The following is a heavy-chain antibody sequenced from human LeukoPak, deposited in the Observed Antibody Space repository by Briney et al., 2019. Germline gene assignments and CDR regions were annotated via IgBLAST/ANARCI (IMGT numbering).Heavy chain of an antibody. J-gene: IGHJ5*02. CDR1: GGSLSRSSYY. V-gene: IGHV4-61*01. CDR2: IYYSGST. CDR3: ARGGYYGLGNDFRFDP. Sequence: PSETLSLTCSVSGGSLSRSSYYWSWIRQPPGKGLEWIGYIYYSGSTYYNPSLKSRVTISVDTSKNQFSLKLSSVTAADTAVYFCARGGYYGLGNDFRFDPWGQGTLVTVSS. D-gene: IGHD3-10*01.